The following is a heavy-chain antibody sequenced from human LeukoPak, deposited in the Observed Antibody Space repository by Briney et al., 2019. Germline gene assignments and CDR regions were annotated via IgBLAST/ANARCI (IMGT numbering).Heavy chain of an antibody. CDR1: GFTFSSYG. J-gene: IGHJ4*02. CDR2: IWYDGSNK. V-gene: IGHV3-33*01. Sequence: GGSLRLSCAASGFTFSSYGMHWVRQAPGKGLEWVAVIWYDGSNKYYADSVKGRFTISRDNSKNTLYLQMISLRAEDTAVYYCARERHGSGSVVFDYWGQGTLVTVSS. CDR3: ARERHGSGSVVFDY. D-gene: IGHD3-10*01.